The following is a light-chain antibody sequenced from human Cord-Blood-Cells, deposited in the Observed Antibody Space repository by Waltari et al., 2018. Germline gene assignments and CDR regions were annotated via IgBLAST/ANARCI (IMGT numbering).Light chain of an antibody. CDR2: DVS. CDR1: SSDVGGYNY. Sequence: QSALTQPASVSGSPGQSITISCTGTSSDVGGYNYVSWYQQHPGKAPKLMIYDVSNRPSGLSQRFSGSNSGNTASLTISGLQAEDEADYYCSSYTGSSTWVFGGGTKLTVL. CDR3: SSYTGSSTWV. J-gene: IGLJ3*02. V-gene: IGLV2-14*01.